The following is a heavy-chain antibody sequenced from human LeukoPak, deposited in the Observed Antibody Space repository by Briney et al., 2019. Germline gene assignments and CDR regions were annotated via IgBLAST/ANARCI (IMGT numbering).Heavy chain of an antibody. J-gene: IGHJ6*02. CDR1: GFKFDDYG. Sequence: GRSLRLSCATSGFKFDDYGMHWVRQAPRKGLEWVSGISWNGAIMVYADSVKGRFTISRDNAKSSLYLQMNSLRAEDTALYYCAKDISIGGFADGYFYGMDAWGQGTTVTVSS. CDR2: ISWNGAIM. V-gene: IGHV3-9*01. CDR3: AKDISIGGFADGYFYGMDA. D-gene: IGHD4-23*01.